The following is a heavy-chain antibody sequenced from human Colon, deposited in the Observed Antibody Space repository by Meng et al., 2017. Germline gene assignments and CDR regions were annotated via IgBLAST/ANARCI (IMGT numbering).Heavy chain of an antibody. Sequence: ASVKVSCKASGYTFTSFGISWVRQAPGQGLEGMGWISAYNGDTKYAQKVQGRVTMTTDTSTSTAYMELRGLRADDTAVYYCARGLDLTVAGSWFDPWGQGTLVTVSS. CDR2: ISAYNGDT. V-gene: IGHV1-18*01. D-gene: IGHD6-19*01. J-gene: IGHJ5*02. CDR1: GYTFTSFG. CDR3: ARGLDLTVAGSWFDP.